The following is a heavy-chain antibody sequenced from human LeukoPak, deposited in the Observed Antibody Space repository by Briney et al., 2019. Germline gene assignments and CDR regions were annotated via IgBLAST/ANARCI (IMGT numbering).Heavy chain of an antibody. Sequence: SETLSLTCAVSGYSISSGYYWGWIRQPPGKGLEWIGSIYHSGSTYYNPSLTSRVTISVDTSKNQFSLQLSSVTAAGTALHYWARGEGGPKPDYWGQGTLVTVSS. CDR1: GYSISSGYY. V-gene: IGHV4-38-2*01. CDR2: IYHSGST. J-gene: IGHJ4*02. D-gene: IGHD3-10*01. CDR3: ARGEGGPKPDY.